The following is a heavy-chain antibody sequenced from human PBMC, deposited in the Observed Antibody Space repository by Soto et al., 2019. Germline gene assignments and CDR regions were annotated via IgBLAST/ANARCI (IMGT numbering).Heavy chain of an antibody. CDR1: GFTFTSSA. CDR3: AADFSIAGEDGMDV. J-gene: IGHJ6*02. D-gene: IGHD6-6*01. V-gene: IGHV1-58*01. Sequence: VASVKVSCKASGFTFTSSAVQWVRQARGQRLEWIGWIVVGSGNTNYAQKFQERVTITRDMSTSTAYMELSSLRSEDTAVYYCAADFSIAGEDGMDVWGQGTTVTVSS. CDR2: IVVGSGNT.